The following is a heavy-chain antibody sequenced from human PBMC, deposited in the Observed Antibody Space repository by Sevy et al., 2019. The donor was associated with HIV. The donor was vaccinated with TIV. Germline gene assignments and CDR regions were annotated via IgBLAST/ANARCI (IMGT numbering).Heavy chain of an antibody. CDR3: ANAWDISYYYPFDS. CDR1: GFTFSSYG. J-gene: IGHJ4*02. V-gene: IGHV3-30*18. Sequence: GGSLRLSCAASGFTFSSYGMHWVRQAPGKGLEWVAVISYDGTNKYYADSVKGRFTISRDNSKNTLYLQMNSLRVEDTAVYYCANAWDISYYYPFDSWGQGTLVTVSS. D-gene: IGHD3-22*01. CDR2: ISYDGTNK.